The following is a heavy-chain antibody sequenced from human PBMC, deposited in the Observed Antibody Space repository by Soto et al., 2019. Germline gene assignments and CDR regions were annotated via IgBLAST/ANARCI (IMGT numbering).Heavy chain of an antibody. J-gene: IGHJ4*02. D-gene: IGHD2-15*01. Sequence: QVQLVQSGAEVKKPGSSVKVSCKASGGTFSSYAISWVRQAPGQGLEWMGGIIPIFGTANYSQKFQGRVTITADESTSTAYMELSSLRSEDTAVYYCARDRCSGGSCQYYFDYWGQGTLVTVSS. CDR3: ARDRCSGGSCQYYFDY. CDR2: IIPIFGTA. CDR1: GGTFSSYA. V-gene: IGHV1-69*01.